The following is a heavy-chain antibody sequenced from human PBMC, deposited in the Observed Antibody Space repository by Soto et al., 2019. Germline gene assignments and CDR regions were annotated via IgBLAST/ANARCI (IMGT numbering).Heavy chain of an antibody. V-gene: IGHV3-30-3*01. CDR3: ARDHGWNPFDY. CDR1: GFTFSSYA. Sequence: GGSLRLCCAASGFTFSSYAMHWVRQAPGKGLEWVAVISYDGSNKYYADSVKGRFTISRDNSKNTLYLQMNSLRAEDTAVYYCARDHGWNPFDYWGQGTLVTVSS. J-gene: IGHJ4*02. D-gene: IGHD1-1*01. CDR2: ISYDGSNK.